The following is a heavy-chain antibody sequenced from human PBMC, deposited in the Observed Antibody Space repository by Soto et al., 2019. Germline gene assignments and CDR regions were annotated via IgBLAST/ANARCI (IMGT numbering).Heavy chain of an antibody. Sequence: QVQLVQSGAEVKKTGSSVNVSCKASGGTFSSYAISWVRQSPGQGLEWMGGIIHIFGTENYAQKFQGRVTITADESTSTAYMELSSLRSEDTAVYYCARVPMSDGYNHPSDYWGQGTLVTVSS. J-gene: IGHJ4*02. CDR1: GGTFSSYA. CDR2: IIHIFGTE. D-gene: IGHD5-12*01. CDR3: ARVPMSDGYNHPSDY. V-gene: IGHV1-69*01.